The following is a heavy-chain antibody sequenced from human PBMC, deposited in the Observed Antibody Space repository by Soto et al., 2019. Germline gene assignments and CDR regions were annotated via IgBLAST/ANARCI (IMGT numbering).Heavy chain of an antibody. CDR1: GGSISSSNW. J-gene: IGHJ4*02. CDR2: IYHSGST. D-gene: IGHD6-19*01. CDR3: ASPRFGSGWYGDSLRY. V-gene: IGHV4-4*02. Sequence: PSETLSLTCAVSGGSISSSNWWSWVRQPPGKGLEWIGEIYHSGSTNYNPSLKSRVTISVDKSKNQFSLKLSSVTAADTAVYYCASPRFGSGWYGDSLRYWGQGTLVTVSS.